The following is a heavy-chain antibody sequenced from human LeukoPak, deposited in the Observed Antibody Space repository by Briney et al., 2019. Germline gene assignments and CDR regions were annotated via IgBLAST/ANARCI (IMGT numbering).Heavy chain of an antibody. D-gene: IGHD6-19*01. Sequence: SETLSLTCTVSGGSISSYYWSWIRQPAGKRLEWIRRVSLSGSANYNPSVKSRVTMSVDTSKNQFSLKLYSVTAADTAVYYCARSGRVAENYYYYGMDVWGQGTTVTVSS. CDR1: GGSISSYY. V-gene: IGHV4-4*07. CDR2: VSLSGSA. J-gene: IGHJ6*02. CDR3: ARSGRVAENYYYYGMDV.